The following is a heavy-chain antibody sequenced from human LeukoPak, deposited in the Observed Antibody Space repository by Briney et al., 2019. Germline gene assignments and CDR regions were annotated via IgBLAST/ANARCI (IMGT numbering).Heavy chain of an antibody. CDR2: TYHSGST. CDR3: ARMGGTTILIDY. Sequence: SETLSLICVVSGYSISTGYYWGWLRQPPGKGLEWIGSTYHSGSTYYNPSLMSRVTIPVGTSKNQFSLRLRSVTPADTAVYYCARMGGTTILIDYWGQGTLVTVSS. CDR1: GYSISTGYY. D-gene: IGHD1/OR15-1a*01. J-gene: IGHJ4*02. V-gene: IGHV4-38-2*01.